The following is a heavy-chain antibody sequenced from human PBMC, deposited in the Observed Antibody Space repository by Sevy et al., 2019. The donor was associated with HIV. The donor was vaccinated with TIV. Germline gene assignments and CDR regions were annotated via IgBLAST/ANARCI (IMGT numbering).Heavy chain of an antibody. D-gene: IGHD4-17*01. Sequence: GGSLRLSCTASGFSFRSYWMTWVRQAPGKGLEWVASIYQDGSMKYYVEPVRGRFTISRDNARNTLSLQMNSLRVADTAVYYCAGEGSYGDYRSPYSYGTDAWGQGTTVTVSS. V-gene: IGHV3-7*01. CDR3: AGEGSYGDYRSPYSYGTDA. CDR1: GFSFRSYW. CDR2: IYQDGSMK. J-gene: IGHJ6*02.